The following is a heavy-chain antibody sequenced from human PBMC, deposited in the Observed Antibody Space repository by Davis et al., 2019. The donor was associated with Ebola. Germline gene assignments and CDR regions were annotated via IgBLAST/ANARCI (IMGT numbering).Heavy chain of an antibody. CDR3: ARGRTEDIAEYYDY. CDR1: GGSFRAFY. V-gene: IGHV4-34*01. CDR2: IGHSGNT. J-gene: IGHJ4*02. D-gene: IGHD1-14*01. Sequence: MPGGSLRLSCAVSGGSFRAFYWSWLRQPPGRGLEWIGVIGHSGNTQYNATLKSRALISIDTSKNQFSLKLESLTAADTAFYYCARGRTEDIAEYYDYWSQGGLVTVSS.